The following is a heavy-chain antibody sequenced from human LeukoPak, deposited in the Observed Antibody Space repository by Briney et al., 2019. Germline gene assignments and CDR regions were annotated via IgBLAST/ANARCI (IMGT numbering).Heavy chain of an antibody. V-gene: IGHV3-64D*09. Sequence: PGGSLRLSCSASGFTISSYNMQWVRQAPGKGLEYVSAISSNGGSTYYADSVKGRFTISRDNSKNTLYLQMSSLRTEDTAVFYCVKGGGSSSFSYWGQGTLVTVSS. D-gene: IGHD6-6*01. CDR2: ISSNGGST. J-gene: IGHJ4*02. CDR1: GFTISSYN. CDR3: VKGGGSSSFSY.